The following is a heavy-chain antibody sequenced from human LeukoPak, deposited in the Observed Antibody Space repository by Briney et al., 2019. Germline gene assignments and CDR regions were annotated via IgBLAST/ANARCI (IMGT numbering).Heavy chain of an antibody. Sequence: ASVKVSCRASGYTFTSYYMHWVRQATGQGLEWMGIINPSGGSTSYAQKFQGRVTMTRDTSTSTVYMELSSLRSEDTAVYYCARDGIYSSGNTYYFDYWGQGTLVTVSS. V-gene: IGHV1-46*01. CDR3: ARDGIYSSGNTYYFDY. J-gene: IGHJ4*02. CDR1: GYTFTSYY. CDR2: INPSGGST. D-gene: IGHD6-19*01.